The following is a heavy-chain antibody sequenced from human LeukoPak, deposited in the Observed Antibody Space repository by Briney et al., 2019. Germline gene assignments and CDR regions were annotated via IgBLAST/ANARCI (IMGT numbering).Heavy chain of an antibody. J-gene: IGHJ4*02. Sequence: GCSLRLSCAASGFTFSSYSMNWVRQAPGKGLKWVSSISSSSSYIYYADSVKGRFTISIDNAKNSLYLQINSLRAEDTAGYYCARGSREWLAHFDYWGQGTLVTVSS. CDR1: GFTFSSYS. CDR2: ISSSSSYI. CDR3: ARGSREWLAHFDY. D-gene: IGHD6-19*01. V-gene: IGHV3-21*01.